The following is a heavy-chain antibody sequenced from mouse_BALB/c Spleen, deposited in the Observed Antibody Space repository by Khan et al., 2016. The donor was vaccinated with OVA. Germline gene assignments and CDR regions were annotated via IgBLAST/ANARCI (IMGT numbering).Heavy chain of an antibody. CDR2: ISYSGRT. V-gene: IGHV3-2*02. D-gene: IGHD1-2*01. J-gene: IGHJ2*01. Sequence: EVQLQQSGPGLVKPSQSLSLTCTVTGYSITSGYGWNWIRQFPGNKLEWMGYISYSGRTNYHPSLKSRISITRDTSKNQVFLQLNSVTTEDTATYYCARTARIKYWGQGTTLTVSS. CDR1: GYSITSGYG. CDR3: ARTARIKY.